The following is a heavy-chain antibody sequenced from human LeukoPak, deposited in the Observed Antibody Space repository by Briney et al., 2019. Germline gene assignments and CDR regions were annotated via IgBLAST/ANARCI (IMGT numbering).Heavy chain of an antibody. V-gene: IGHV4-61*02. D-gene: IGHD3-9*01. CDR3: ARNADFDWFLDY. CDR1: GGSIGSGTHY. Sequence: SETLSLTCSVSGGSIGSGTHYRSWIRQPAGKGLEWIGRIYATGSTNYNPSLKSRVTISVDASKNQFSLKLSSVTAADTAVYYCARNADFDWFLDYWGQGTLLSVSS. J-gene: IGHJ4*02. CDR2: IYATGST.